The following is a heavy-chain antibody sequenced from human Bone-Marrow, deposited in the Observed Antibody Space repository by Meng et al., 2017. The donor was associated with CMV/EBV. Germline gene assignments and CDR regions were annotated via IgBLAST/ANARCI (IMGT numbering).Heavy chain of an antibody. CDR2: IYPGDSDT. CDR1: GYSFTTYW. Sequence: KVSCKASGYSFTTYWIGWVRQVPGKGLEWMGMIYPGDSDTKYSPSFQGQVTISADKSISTAYLQWSGLKASDTAMYYCVRGWGANIYFYYWGQGTLVTVSS. J-gene: IGHJ4*02. D-gene: IGHD3-16*01. CDR3: VRGWGANIYFYY. V-gene: IGHV5-51*01.